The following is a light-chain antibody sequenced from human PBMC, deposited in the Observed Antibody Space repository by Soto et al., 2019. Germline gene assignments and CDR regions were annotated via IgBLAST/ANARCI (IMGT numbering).Light chain of an antibody. CDR2: GAS. J-gene: IGKJ1*01. CDR1: QSVXXN. V-gene: IGKV3-15*01. Sequence: EIVMTQSPATLSVSPGERATLSCRASQSVXXNLAWYQQKPGQAPRLLIYGASTRXXGIPARFSGSGSGTXXXXXXXXLXSEXFAVYYXXQYGTWWTFGQGTKVEIK. CDR3: XQYGTWWT.